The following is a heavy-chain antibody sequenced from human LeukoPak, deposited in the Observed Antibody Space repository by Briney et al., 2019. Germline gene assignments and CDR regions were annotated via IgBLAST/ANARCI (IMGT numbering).Heavy chain of an antibody. CDR1: GFTFSTFSRSW. J-gene: IGHJ2*01. CDR3: TKQSVSTYGSGWLWYFDF. D-gene: IGHD6-25*01. V-gene: IGHV3-23*01. CDR2: ISGSGATT. Sequence: GGSLRLSCAASGFTFSTFSRSWMSWVRQAPGKGLEWVSGISGSGATTYQTDSMKGRFTITRDNSRDTLYLQMNSLRAEDTAVYYCTKQSVSTYGSGWLWYFDFRGRGTLVTVSS.